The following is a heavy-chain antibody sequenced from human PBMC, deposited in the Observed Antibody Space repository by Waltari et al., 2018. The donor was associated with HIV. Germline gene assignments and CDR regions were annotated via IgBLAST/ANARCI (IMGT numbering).Heavy chain of an antibody. J-gene: IGHJ4*02. Sequence: EVQLVESGGDLVQPGGSLRLSCAASGFIFSNYWMSWVRQAPGKGLGWVANMKGDGSEKKYVDSVKGRFTISSDNAKNSLLLQMNSLRAEDTAVYYCARDIRYLDYWGQGTLVTVSS. CDR1: GFIFSNYW. CDR2: MKGDGSEK. D-gene: IGHD2-21*01. V-gene: IGHV3-7*01. CDR3: ARDIRYLDY.